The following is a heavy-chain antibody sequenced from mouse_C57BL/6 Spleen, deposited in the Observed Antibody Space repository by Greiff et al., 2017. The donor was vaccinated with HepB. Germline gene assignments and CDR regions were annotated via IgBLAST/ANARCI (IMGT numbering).Heavy chain of an antibody. D-gene: IGHD2-3*01. CDR1: GYSFTGYY. J-gene: IGHJ2*01. CDR3: ARSGNYDGYDYFDY. CDR2: INPSTGGT. V-gene: IGHV1-42*01. Sequence: EVQLQQSGPELVKPGASVKISCKASGYSFTGYYMNWVKQSPEKSLEWIGEINPSTGGTTYNQKFKAKATLTVDRSSSTAYMQLKSLTSEDSAVYYCARSGNYDGYDYFDYWGQGTTLTVSS.